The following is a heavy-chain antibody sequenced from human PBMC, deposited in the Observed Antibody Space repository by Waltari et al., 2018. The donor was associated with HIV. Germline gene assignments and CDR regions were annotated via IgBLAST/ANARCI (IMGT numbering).Heavy chain of an antibody. D-gene: IGHD1-26*01. J-gene: IGHJ4*02. CDR3: ARCPYQYSPYYFDY. CDR2: IYHSGNT. V-gene: IGHV4-59*01. Sequence: QVQLQESGPGLVKPSETLSLTCSASGGSLTGYYSSWFLLHPGKGLEWIGYIYHSGNTNYNPSLKSRVTISVDTSKNQFSLNLSSVTAADTAVYFCARCPYQYSPYYFDYWGQGALVTVSS. CDR1: GGSLTGYY.